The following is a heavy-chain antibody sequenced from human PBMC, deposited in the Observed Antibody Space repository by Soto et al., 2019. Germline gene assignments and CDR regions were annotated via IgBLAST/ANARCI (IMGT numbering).Heavy chain of an antibody. CDR2: VIPIYGTP. V-gene: IGHV1-69*18. CDR3: ASAGSREINRGAFHI. CDR1: RGALSSYA. J-gene: IGHJ3*02. Sequence: QVQLVQSGAEVKQPGSSVKVSCKASRGALSSYAITWVRQAPGQGLDWMGRVIPIYGTPNYAQQFQGRLSLTVDASKSTAYLELSGLRSEDTAVYFCASAGSREINRGAFHIWGQGTMVTVSS.